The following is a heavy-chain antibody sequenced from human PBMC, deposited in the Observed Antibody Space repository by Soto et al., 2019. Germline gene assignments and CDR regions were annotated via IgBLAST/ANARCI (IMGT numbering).Heavy chain of an antibody. CDR2: SRSTAYGATT. V-gene: IGHV3-49*04. CDR3: ARGQAGGSYGDY. CDR1: GFTFRDHA. Sequence: PGGSLRLSCTASGFTFRDHAMIWVRQAPGIGLESVGLSRSTAYGATTEYAASVKGRFTISRDDSKAIAYLQMNSLRTEDTAVYFCARGQAGGSYGDYWGQGALVTVSS. J-gene: IGHJ4*02. D-gene: IGHD1-26*01.